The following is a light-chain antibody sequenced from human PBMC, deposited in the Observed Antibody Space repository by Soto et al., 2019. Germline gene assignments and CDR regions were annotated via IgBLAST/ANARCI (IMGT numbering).Light chain of an antibody. CDR1: SSDVGSYDL. J-gene: IGLJ1*01. CDR2: EGS. V-gene: IGLV2-23*01. CDR3: CSYTGSSTLYV. Sequence: QSVLTQPASVSGSPGQSITLSCTGTSSDVGSYDLVSWYQQHPGKAPKLMIYEGSKRPSGVSNRFSGSKSGNTASLTISGLQAEDEADYYCCSYTGSSTLYVFGTGTKLTVL.